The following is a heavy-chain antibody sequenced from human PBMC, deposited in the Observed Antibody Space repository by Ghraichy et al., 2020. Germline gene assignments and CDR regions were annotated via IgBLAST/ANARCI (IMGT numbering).Heavy chain of an antibody. CDR2: TNEDGSEI. CDR1: GFNYRSYW. Sequence: LSLTCVGFGFNYRSYWMSWVRQAPGQGLEWVANTNEDGSEIYYADSVRGRFSISRDNARNSMFMQMSSLRAEDTAVYFCTTDVVLWESPVARVGVRGHYWGLGTLVTVSS. D-gene: IGHD3-16*01. J-gene: IGHJ4*02. CDR3: TTDVVLWESPVARVGVRGHY. V-gene: IGHV3-7*03.